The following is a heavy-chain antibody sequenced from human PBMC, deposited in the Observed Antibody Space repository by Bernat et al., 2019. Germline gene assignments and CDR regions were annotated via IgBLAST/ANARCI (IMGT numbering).Heavy chain of an antibody. CDR1: GFTFSSYA. D-gene: IGHD2-21*02. CDR3: ARDSVTARYYYYYYGMDV. Sequence: QVQLVESGGGVVQPGRSLRLSCAASGFTFSSYAMHWVRQAPGKGLEWVAVISYDGSNKYYADSVKGRFTISRDNSKNTLYLQMNSLRAEDTAVYYCARDSVTARYYYYYYGMDVWGQGTTVTVS. V-gene: IGHV3-30-3*01. J-gene: IGHJ6*02. CDR2: ISYDGSNK.